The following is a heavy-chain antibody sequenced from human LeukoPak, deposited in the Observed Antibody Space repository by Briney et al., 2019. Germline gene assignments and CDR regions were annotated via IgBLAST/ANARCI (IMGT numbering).Heavy chain of an antibody. J-gene: IGHJ3*02. V-gene: IGHV3-21*01. CDR2: ISSSSSYI. D-gene: IGHD3-9*01. CDR1: GFTFSSYS. CDR3: ARGEGEETYYDILTGATYAFDI. Sequence: PGGSLRLSCAASGFTFSSYSMNWVRQAPGKGLEWVSSISSSSSYIYYADSVKGRFTISRDNAKNSLYLQMNSLRAEDTAVYYCARGEGEETYYDILTGATYAFDIWGQGTMVTVSS.